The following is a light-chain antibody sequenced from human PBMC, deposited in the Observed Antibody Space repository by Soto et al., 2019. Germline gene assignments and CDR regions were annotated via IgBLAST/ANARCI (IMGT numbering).Light chain of an antibody. Sequence: EIQMTQSPSSVSAFVGESVTITCHASQRISAFLNWYHQKPGKAHNXLIYDASRLQSGVPSRFSGSGGGTAGTISISSVQPEDCETYVGQQSYLDPITFGQGTRLEIK. CDR2: DAS. V-gene: IGKV1-39*01. CDR3: QQSYLDPIT. J-gene: IGKJ5*01. CDR1: QRISAF.